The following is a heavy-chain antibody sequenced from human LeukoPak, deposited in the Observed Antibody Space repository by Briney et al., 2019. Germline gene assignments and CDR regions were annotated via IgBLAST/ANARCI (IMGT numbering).Heavy chain of an antibody. Sequence: PSQALSLTCTVSGGSISSGGYYWSWIRQHPGKGLEWIGYRHYSGTTYYNASLKSRLTISVDTSKNQFSLKLSSVTAADTAVYYCARASLAYCSGGSCYAIDHWGQGTLVTVSS. V-gene: IGHV4-31*03. CDR3: ARASLAYCSGGSCYAIDH. CDR2: RHYSGTT. J-gene: IGHJ4*02. CDR1: GGSISSGGYY. D-gene: IGHD2-15*01.